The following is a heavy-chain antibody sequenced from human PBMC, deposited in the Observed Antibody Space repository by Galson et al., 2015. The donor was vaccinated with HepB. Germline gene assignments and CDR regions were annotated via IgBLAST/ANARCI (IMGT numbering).Heavy chain of an antibody. V-gene: IGHV3-30-3*01. CDR3: TRDSIVDGHPGVFDS. Sequence: SLRLSCAVSGFTFTTYTIHWARQAPGKGLEWVAVLTYDDTFTFYADFVKGRFTISRDSSKNTLMYLQMHNLTPDDTAVYYCTRDSIVDGHPGVFDSWGPGTLVTVSS. J-gene: IGHJ4*02. CDR1: GFTFTTYT. CDR2: LTYDDTFT. D-gene: IGHD2-15*01.